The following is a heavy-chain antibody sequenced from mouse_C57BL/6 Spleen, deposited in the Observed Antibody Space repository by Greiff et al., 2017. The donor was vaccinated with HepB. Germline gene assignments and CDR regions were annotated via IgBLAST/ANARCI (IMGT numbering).Heavy chain of an antibody. CDR1: GYTFTDYY. CDR2: INPNNGGT. J-gene: IGHJ1*03. CDR3: ARRMESQASNYYWYFDV. D-gene: IGHD2-5*01. Sequence: EVQLQQSGPELVKPGASVKISCKASGYTFTDYYMNWVKQSHGKSLEWIGDINPNNGGTSYNQKFKGKATLTVDKSSSTAYMELRSLTSEDSAVYYCARRMESQASNYYWYFDVWGTGTTVTVSS. V-gene: IGHV1-26*01.